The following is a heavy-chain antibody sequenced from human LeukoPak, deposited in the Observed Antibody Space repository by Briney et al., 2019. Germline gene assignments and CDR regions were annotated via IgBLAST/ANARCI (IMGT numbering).Heavy chain of an antibody. CDR1: GGSISSYY. D-gene: IGHD6-19*01. V-gene: IGHV4-59*01. Sequence: SETLSLTCTVSGGSISSYYWSWIRQPPGKGLEWIGYIYYSGSTNYNPSLKSRVTISVDTSKNQFSLKLSSVTAADTAVYYCARVPYSSGWHFDYWGQGTLVTVSS. CDR2: IYYSGST. J-gene: IGHJ4*02. CDR3: ARVPYSSGWHFDY.